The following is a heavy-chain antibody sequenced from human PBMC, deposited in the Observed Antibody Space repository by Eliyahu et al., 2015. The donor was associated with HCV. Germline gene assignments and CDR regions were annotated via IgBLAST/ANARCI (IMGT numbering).Heavy chain of an antibody. J-gene: IGHJ4*02. Sequence: QVQLVESGGGVVQPGRSLRLSCAASGFXFSSYGMHWVRQAPGKGLEWVAVIWYDGSNKYYADSVKGRFTISRDNSKNTLYLQMNSLRAEDTAVYYCARAPKAVVTHFDYWGQGTLVTVSS. CDR1: GFXFSSYG. V-gene: IGHV3-33*01. D-gene: IGHD3-22*01. CDR3: ARAPKAVVTHFDY. CDR2: IWYDGSNK.